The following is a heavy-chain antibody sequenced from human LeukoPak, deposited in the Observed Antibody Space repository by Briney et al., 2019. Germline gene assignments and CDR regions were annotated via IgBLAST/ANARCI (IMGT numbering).Heavy chain of an antibody. V-gene: IGHV3-21*06. CDR2: ISSSSSYI. CDR3: ARDTYDILTGYYKWAFDI. J-gene: IGHJ3*02. Sequence: PGGSLRLSCAASEFTVSSNHMSWVRQAPGKGLEWVSSISSSSSYIYYADSVKGRFTISRDNAKTSLYLQMNSLRAEDTAVYYCARDTYDILTGYYKWAFDIWGQGTMVTPSA. CDR1: EFTVSSNH. D-gene: IGHD3-9*01.